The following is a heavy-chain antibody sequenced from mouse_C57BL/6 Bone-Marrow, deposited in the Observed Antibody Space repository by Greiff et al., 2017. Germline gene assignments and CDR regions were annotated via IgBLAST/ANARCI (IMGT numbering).Heavy chain of an antibody. Sequence: VKLQQSGAELARPGASVKLSCKASGYTFTIYGISWVKQRTGQGLEWIGESYPRSGNTYYNEKFKGKATLTSDKSSSTTYMEVRSLASEDSAVYFCEYYYGAFFAYWGQGTLVTVSA. CDR3: EYYYGAFFAY. CDR1: GYTFTIYG. V-gene: IGHV1-81*01. D-gene: IGHD1-1*01. J-gene: IGHJ3*01. CDR2: SYPRSGNT.